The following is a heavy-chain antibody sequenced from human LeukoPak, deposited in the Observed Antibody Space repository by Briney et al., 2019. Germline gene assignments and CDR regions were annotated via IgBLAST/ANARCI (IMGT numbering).Heavy chain of an antibody. V-gene: IGHV3-23*01. J-gene: IGHJ4*02. CDR3: AKKTAGHYPFDL. CDR2: ISGSGGST. CDR1: GFTFSSYA. D-gene: IGHD3-22*01. Sequence: GGSLRLSCAASGFTFSSYAMSWVRQAPGKGLEWVSAISGSGGSTYYADSVKGRFTISRDNSKSILYLQMDSLRVEDTAVYYCAKKTAGHYPFDLWGQGTLVTVSS.